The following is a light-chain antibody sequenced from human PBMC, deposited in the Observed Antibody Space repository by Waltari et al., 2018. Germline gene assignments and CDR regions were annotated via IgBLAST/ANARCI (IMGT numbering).Light chain of an antibody. CDR3: QQSHSSTLT. CDR1: QSSTDY. CDR2: AAS. J-gene: IGKJ4*01. Sequence: DIQMTQSPSSLSASVGDRVTITCRSSQSSTDYLNWYQQIPGKAPKLLIYAASNLQSGVPSRFSGSGSGTDFTLTISTLRPEDSATYYCQQSHSSTLTFGGGTKVEIK. V-gene: IGKV1-39*01.